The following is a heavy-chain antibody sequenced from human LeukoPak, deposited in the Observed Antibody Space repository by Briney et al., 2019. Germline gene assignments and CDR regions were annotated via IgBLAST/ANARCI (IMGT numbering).Heavy chain of an antibody. CDR2: INPNSGGT. Sequence: ASAKVSCKAPRYTLTGYNMHRVPPAPGPRLERMGRINPNSGGTNYSQKLQGRVPMTRDTSISTAYLELSRLRSDDTAVYHCARSPLYCSGGSCYPDSIDYWGQGTLVTVSS. J-gene: IGHJ4*02. D-gene: IGHD2-15*01. V-gene: IGHV1-2*06. CDR3: ARSPLYCSGGSCYPDSIDY. CDR1: RYTLTGYN.